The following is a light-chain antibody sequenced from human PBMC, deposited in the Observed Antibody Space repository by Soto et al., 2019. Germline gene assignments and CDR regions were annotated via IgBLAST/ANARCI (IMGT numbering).Light chain of an antibody. J-gene: IGKJ2*01. CDR1: QSVSSN. CDR3: QQYNNWPPYT. V-gene: IGKV3-15*01. Sequence: EIVMTQSPATLSVSPGERATLSCRASQSVSSNLAWYQQKPGQAPRLLIYGASTRATRIPARFSGSGSGPEFTLTISSLQSEDFAVHYCQQYNNWPPYTFGQGTKLEIK. CDR2: GAS.